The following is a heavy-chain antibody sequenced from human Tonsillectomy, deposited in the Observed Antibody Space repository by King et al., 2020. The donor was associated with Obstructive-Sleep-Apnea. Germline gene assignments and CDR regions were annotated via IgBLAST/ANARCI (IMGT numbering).Heavy chain of an antibody. Sequence: QLVQSGGGLGKPRGSLTVSCAASGFTFRETCINWVVQGPGKGLAWVGRIISKTDVGTTDYAATVNGRCTISRHDSKNMVYLQMNRLKTHDTAVYYCNTQITDVVMPEYFQHWGQGTLVTVSS. CDR1: GFTFRETC. J-gene: IGHJ1*01. D-gene: IGHD3-22*01. V-gene: IGHV3-15*01. CDR3: NTQITDVVMPEYFQH. CDR2: IISKTDVGTT.